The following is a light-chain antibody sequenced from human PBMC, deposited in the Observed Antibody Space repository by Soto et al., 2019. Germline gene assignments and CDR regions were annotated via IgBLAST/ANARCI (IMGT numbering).Light chain of an antibody. CDR2: KAS. Sequence: DIQMTQSPSTLSGSVGDRVTITCRASQTISSWLAWYQQKPGKAPKLLIYKASTLKSGVPSRFSGSGSGTEFTLNISSLQPDDFETYYCQHYNSFPWTFGLGTKVDIK. V-gene: IGKV1-5*03. CDR3: QHYNSFPWT. J-gene: IGKJ1*01. CDR1: QTISSW.